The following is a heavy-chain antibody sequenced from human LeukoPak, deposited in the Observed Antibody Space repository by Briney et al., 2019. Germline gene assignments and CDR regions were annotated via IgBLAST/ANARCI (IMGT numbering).Heavy chain of an antibody. CDR1: GFTFSSYA. Sequence: GGSLRLSCAASGFTFSSYAMSWVRQAPGKGLEWVSAISGSGGSTYYADSVKGRFTISRDDSKNTLYLQMNSLRAEDTAVYYCAKILWFGELPPYYFDYWGQGTLVTVSS. D-gene: IGHD3-10*01. CDR2: ISGSGGST. J-gene: IGHJ4*02. V-gene: IGHV3-23*01. CDR3: AKILWFGELPPYYFDY.